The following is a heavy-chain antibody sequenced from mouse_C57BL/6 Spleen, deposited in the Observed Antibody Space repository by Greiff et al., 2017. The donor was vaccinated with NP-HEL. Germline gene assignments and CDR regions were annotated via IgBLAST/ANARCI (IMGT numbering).Heavy chain of an antibody. Sequence: VQLQQPGAELVRPGTSVKLSCKASGYTFTSYWMHWVKQRPGQGLEWIGVIDPSDSYTNYNQKFKGKATLTVDTSSSTAYMQLSSLTSEDSAVYYCASPPYYSNYRVFAYWGQGTLVTVSA. CDR2: IDPSDSYT. J-gene: IGHJ3*01. CDR3: ASPPYYSNYRVFAY. V-gene: IGHV1-59*01. D-gene: IGHD2-5*01. CDR1: GYTFTSYW.